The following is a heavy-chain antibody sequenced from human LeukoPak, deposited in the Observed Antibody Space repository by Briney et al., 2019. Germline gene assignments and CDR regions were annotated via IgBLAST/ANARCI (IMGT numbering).Heavy chain of an antibody. V-gene: IGHV3-20*04. CDR3: ARGYRAWVAATHTYYYCFYMDV. J-gene: IGHJ6*03. CDR1: GFTFDDYG. CDR2: INWNGGST. D-gene: IGHD2-15*01. Sequence: GGSLRLSCAASGFTFDDYGMSWVRQAPGKGLEWVSVINWNGGSTGYADSVKGRFTISRDNAKNSLYLQMNSLKTEDTAVYYCARGYRAWVAATHTYYYCFYMDVWGKGTTVTISS.